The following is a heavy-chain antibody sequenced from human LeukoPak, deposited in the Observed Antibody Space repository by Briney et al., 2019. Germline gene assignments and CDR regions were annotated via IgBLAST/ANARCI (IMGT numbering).Heavy chain of an antibody. D-gene: IGHD3-22*01. J-gene: IGHJ4*02. Sequence: ASVKVSSMHPRYTFSSYGLCWLRQAPGQGLEWMGWISAYNGNTNYAQKLQGRVTMTTDTSTSTAYMELRSLRSDDTAVYYCARDPPSLHDDSSGYSPDYWGQGTLVTVSS. CDR2: ISAYNGNT. CDR1: RYTFSSYG. V-gene: IGHV1-18*01. CDR3: ARDPPSLHDDSSGYSPDY.